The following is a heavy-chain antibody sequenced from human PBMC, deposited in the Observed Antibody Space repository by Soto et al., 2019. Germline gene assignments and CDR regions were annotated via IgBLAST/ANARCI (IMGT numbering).Heavy chain of an antibody. J-gene: IGHJ3*02. D-gene: IGHD3-3*01. CDR3: AREGITIFGVATGDALDI. V-gene: IGHV5-51*01. CDR2: IYPGDSDT. Sequence: GESLKISCKGSGYSFTSYWIGWVRQMPGKSLERMGIIYPGDSDTRYSPSFQGQVTISADKSISTAYLQWSSLKASDTAMYYCAREGITIFGVATGDALDIWGQGTMVTVSS. CDR1: GYSFTSYW.